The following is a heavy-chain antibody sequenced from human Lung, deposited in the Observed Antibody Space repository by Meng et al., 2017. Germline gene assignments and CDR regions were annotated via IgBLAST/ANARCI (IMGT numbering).Heavy chain of an antibody. CDR1: GGSISGSY. J-gene: IGHJ4*02. CDR2: INHGGST. Sequence: QVQLRAWAAGPFRPSENLSLTCAVYGGSISGSYWSWIRQSPAKGLEWIGKINHGGSTNYNPSLESRVTISVDTPKNQFSLRLTSMTVADTAVYYCARERHSTIIRGVIDFWGQGALVTASS. D-gene: IGHD3-10*01. CDR3: ARERHSTIIRGVIDF. V-gene: IGHV4-34*01.